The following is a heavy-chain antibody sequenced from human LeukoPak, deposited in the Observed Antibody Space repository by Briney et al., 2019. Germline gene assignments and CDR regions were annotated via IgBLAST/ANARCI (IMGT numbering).Heavy chain of an antibody. J-gene: IGHJ4*02. V-gene: IGHV3-30-3*01. CDR2: ISYDGSNK. Sequence: PGGSLRLSCAASGFTFSSYAMHWVRQAPGKGLEWVAVISYDGSNKYYADSVKGRFTISRDNSKNTLYLQMNSLRAEDTPVYYCARDRWVYCSSTSCYRFDYWGQGTLVTVSS. CDR1: GFTFSSYA. D-gene: IGHD2-2*01. CDR3: ARDRWVYCSSTSCYRFDY.